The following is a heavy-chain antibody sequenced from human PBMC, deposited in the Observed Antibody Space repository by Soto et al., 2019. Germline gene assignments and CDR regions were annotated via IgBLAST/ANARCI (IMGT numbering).Heavy chain of an antibody. CDR1: GASIRNTDW. D-gene: IGHD1-26*01. J-gene: IGHJ4*02. Sequence: SDTLSLTCAVSGASIRNTDWWSWVRQPPGKGLEWIGEIYHSGTTNCDPSLKSRVTISLDKSKSLFSLTLTSLTAADTAVYYCAIPGAGDFDYWGQGTLVTVSS. V-gene: IGHV4-4*02. CDR2: IYHSGTT. CDR3: AIPGAGDFDY.